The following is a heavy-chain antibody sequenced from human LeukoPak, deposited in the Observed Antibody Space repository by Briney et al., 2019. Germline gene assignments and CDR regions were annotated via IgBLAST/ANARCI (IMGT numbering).Heavy chain of an antibody. J-gene: IGHJ4*02. CDR2: ISDDGRNK. V-gene: IGHV3-30*18. D-gene: IGHD4-17*01. CDR1: GFSFISYG. CDR3: AKRPSDYGDYVTYFDY. Sequence: GSLRLSCAASGFSFISYGMHWVRQAPGKGLEWVGVISDDGRNKNYADSVKGRFTISRDNSKDTLYLQMNSLRDEDTAVYYCAKRPSDYGDYVTYFDYWGQGTLVTVSS.